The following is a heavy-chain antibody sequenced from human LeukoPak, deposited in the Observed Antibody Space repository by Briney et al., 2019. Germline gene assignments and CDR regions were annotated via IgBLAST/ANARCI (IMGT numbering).Heavy chain of an antibody. CDR1: GFTFRSYS. CDR2: ISGSGGQT. J-gene: IGHJ4*02. Sequence: GGSLRLSCTASGFTFRSYSMSWVRQAPGKGLEWVSTISGSGGQTYYADSLKGRFTISRDNAKNSLYLQMNSLRAEDTAVYYCVRGPGIAVAGTGDYWGQGTLVTVSS. D-gene: IGHD6-19*01. V-gene: IGHV3-21*01. CDR3: VRGPGIAVAGTGDY.